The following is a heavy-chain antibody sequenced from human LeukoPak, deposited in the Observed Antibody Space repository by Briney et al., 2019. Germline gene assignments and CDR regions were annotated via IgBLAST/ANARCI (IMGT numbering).Heavy chain of an antibody. V-gene: IGHV4-34*01. D-gene: IGHD2-15*01. CDR2: INHSGST. J-gene: IGHJ4*02. CDR3: ARVEDCSGGSCYSPFDY. CDR1: GGSFSGYY. Sequence: SETLSLTCAVYGGSFSGYYWSWIHQPPGKGLEWIGEINHSGSTNYNPSLKSRVTISVDTSKNQFSLKLSSVTAADTAVYYCARVEDCSGGSCYSPFDYWGQGTLVTVSS.